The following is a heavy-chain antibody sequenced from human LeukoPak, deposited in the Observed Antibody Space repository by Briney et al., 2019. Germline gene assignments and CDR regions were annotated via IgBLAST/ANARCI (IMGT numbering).Heavy chain of an antibody. D-gene: IGHD6-13*01. V-gene: IGHV3-30*04. CDR1: GFTFSSYA. CDR3: ARGDFHSSSWYPDFDY. J-gene: IGHJ4*02. Sequence: PGGSLRLSCAASGFTFSSYAMHWVRQAPGKGLEWVAIMSYDGSNKYYADSVKGRFTISRDNSKNTLYLQMNSLRAEDTAVYYCARGDFHSSSWYPDFDYWGQGTLVTVSS. CDR2: MSYDGSNK.